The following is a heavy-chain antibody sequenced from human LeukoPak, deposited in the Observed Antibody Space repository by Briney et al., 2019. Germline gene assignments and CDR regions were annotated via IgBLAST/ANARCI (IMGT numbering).Heavy chain of an antibody. CDR3: AKARNDYGDYGSEY. V-gene: IGHV3-23*01. D-gene: IGHD4-17*01. J-gene: IGHJ4*02. CDR2: ISGSGGST. Sequence: GGSLRLSCAASRLTFSSCAMTWVRQAPKGLEWVSGISGSGGSTYYADSVKGRFTISRDNSKNTVYLQMNSLRAEDTAVYYCAKARNDYGDYGSEYWGQGTLVTVSS. CDR1: RLTFSSCA.